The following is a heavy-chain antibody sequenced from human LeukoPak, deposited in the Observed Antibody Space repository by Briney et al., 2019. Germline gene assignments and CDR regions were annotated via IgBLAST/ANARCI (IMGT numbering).Heavy chain of an antibody. CDR3: TTEGRQFEY. CDR2: IKSKTDGGTA. CDR1: GFAFTNVW. Sequence: GGSLRLSCAASGFAFTNVWMNWVRQAPGQGLEWVGRIKSKTDGGTADYAAPVKGRFTISRDDSINTVDLQMNSLKTDDTAVYYCTTEGRQFEYWGQGTLVTVSS. J-gene: IGHJ4*02. V-gene: IGHV3-15*01. D-gene: IGHD2-15*01.